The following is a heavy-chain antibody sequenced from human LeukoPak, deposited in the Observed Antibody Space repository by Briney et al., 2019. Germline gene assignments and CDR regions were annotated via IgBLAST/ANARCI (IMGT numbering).Heavy chain of an antibody. CDR3: AKDRSDYYGSGSYYPPWFDP. CDR1: GFTFSGYG. D-gene: IGHD3-10*01. Sequence: GRSLRLSCAASGFTFSGYGMHWVRQAPGKGLEWVAVIWYDGSNKYYADSVKGRFTISRDNSKNTLYLQMNSLRAEDTAVYYCAKDRSDYYGSGSYYPPWFDPWGQGTLVTVSS. CDR2: IWYDGSNK. J-gene: IGHJ5*02. V-gene: IGHV3-33*06.